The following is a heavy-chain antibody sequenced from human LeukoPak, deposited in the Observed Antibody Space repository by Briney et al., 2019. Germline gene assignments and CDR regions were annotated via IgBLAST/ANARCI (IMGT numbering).Heavy chain of an antibody. D-gene: IGHD3-10*01. CDR2: MNPNSGNT. J-gene: IGHJ6*03. Sequence: ASVKVSCKASGYTFTSYDINWVRQATGQGLEWMGWMNPNSGNTGYAQKFQGRVTMTRNTSISTAYMKLSSLRSEDTAVYYCARGRKMRWFGELLPQFDYYYMDVWGKGTTVTISS. CDR1: GYTFTSYD. CDR3: ARGRKMRWFGELLPQFDYYYMDV. V-gene: IGHV1-8*01.